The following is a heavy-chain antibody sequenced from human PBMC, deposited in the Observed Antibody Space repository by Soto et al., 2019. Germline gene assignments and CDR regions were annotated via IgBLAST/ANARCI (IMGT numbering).Heavy chain of an antibody. V-gene: IGHV2-26*01. CDR3: ARISYDSSGSPPY. CDR2: IFSNDGN. CDR1: GFSLRYARMG. J-gene: IGHJ4*02. Sequence: QVTLKESGPVLVKPTETLTLTCIVSGFSLRYARMGVSWIRQPPGKALEWLAHIFSNDGNSYSTSLKSRLTISKDTSKSQVVLIMTDMDPVDTATYYCARISYDSSGSPPYWGQGALVTVSS. D-gene: IGHD3-22*01.